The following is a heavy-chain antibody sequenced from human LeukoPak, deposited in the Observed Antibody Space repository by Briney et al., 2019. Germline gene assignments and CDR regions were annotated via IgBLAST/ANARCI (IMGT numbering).Heavy chain of an antibody. CDR3: VKSGPHCSGGGNCYFDY. Sequence: GGSLRLSCSASGFTFSSYAMHWVRQAPGKGLQYVSGISSSGGSTDYADSVKGRFTISRDNFKNTLYLQMSSLRPEDTAVYYCVKSGPHCSGGGNCYFDYWGQGTLVAVSS. CDR2: ISSSGGST. D-gene: IGHD2-15*01. J-gene: IGHJ4*02. V-gene: IGHV3-64D*06. CDR1: GFTFSSYA.